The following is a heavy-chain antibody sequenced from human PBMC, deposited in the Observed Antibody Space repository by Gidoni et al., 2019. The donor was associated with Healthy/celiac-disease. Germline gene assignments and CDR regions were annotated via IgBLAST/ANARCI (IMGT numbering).Heavy chain of an antibody. V-gene: IGHV3-30*04. J-gene: IGHJ4*02. Sequence: QVQLVASGGGVVQPGRSLRLSCAASGFTFSSYSMHWVRQAPGKGLEWVAVISYDGSNKYYADSVKGRFTISRDNSKNTLYLQMNSLRAEDTAVYYCARGDWNNEYYFDYWGQGTLVTVSS. CDR3: ARGDWNNEYYFDY. D-gene: IGHD1-1*01. CDR1: GFTFSSYS. CDR2: ISYDGSNK.